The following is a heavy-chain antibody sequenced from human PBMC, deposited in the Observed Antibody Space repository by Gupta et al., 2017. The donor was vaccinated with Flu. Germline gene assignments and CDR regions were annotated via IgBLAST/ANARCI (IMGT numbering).Heavy chain of an antibody. CDR2: INTDGSST. CDR1: W. Sequence: WMHWVRQAPGKGLVWVSRINTDGSSTSSADSVKGRFTISRDNAKNTLYLQMNSLRVEDTAVYFCARDYCGGDCLPIDAFDVWGQGTMVTVSP. V-gene: IGHV3-74*01. CDR3: ARDYCGGDCLPIDAFDV. D-gene: IGHD2-21*02. J-gene: IGHJ3*01.